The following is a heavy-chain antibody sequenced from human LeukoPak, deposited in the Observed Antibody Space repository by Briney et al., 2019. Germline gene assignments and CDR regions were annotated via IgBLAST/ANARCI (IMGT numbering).Heavy chain of an antibody. V-gene: IGHV3-48*03. CDR2: ISSSGSTI. J-gene: IGHJ6*02. Sequence: GGSLRLSCAASGFTFSSYEMNWVRQAPGKGLEWVSYISSSGSTIYYADSVKGRFTISRDNSKNTLYLQMNSLRAEDTAVYYCARDLAYRAVVTYGMDVWGQGTTVTVSS. D-gene: IGHD2-21*02. CDR3: ARDLAYRAVVTYGMDV. CDR1: GFTFSSYE.